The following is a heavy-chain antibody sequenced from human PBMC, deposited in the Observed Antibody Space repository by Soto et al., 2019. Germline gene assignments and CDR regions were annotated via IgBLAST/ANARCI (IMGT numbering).Heavy chain of an antibody. CDR3: ARDRSLAARDAFDI. Sequence: SVKVSCKASGGTFSSYAISWVRQAPGQGLEWMGGIIPIFGTANYAQKFQGRVTITADESTSTAHMELSSLRSEDTAVYYCARDRSLAARDAFDIWGQGTMVTVSS. V-gene: IGHV1-69*13. CDR1: GGTFSSYA. CDR2: IIPIFGTA. J-gene: IGHJ3*02. D-gene: IGHD6-6*01.